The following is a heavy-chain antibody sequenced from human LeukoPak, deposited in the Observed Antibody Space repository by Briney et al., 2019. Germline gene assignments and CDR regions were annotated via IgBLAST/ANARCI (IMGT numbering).Heavy chain of an antibody. V-gene: IGHV4-38-2*02. D-gene: IGHD1-26*01. J-gene: IGHJ4*02. Sequence: PSETLSLTCSVSGYSISSGYYWGWIRQPPGKGLEWIGSIYQSGSTSYNSSLKSRVTISVDTSKNQFSLKLSSVTAADTAVYYCASLSGTYAVWYFDSWGQGVLVTVSS. CDR1: GYSISSGYY. CDR2: IYQSGST. CDR3: ASLSGTYAVWYFDS.